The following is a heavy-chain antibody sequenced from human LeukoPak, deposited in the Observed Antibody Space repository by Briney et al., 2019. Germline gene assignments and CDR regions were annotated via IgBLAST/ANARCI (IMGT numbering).Heavy chain of an antibody. Sequence: SETLSLTCSVSGGSISSYYWSWIRLPPGKGLEWVGYLSKSGNTNYSPSLKSRVTIFGDTSKNQFFLKLSSVTAADTAVYYCARARYVNSFYAFDIWGQGTLVTVSS. CDR2: LSKSGNT. J-gene: IGHJ3*02. CDR3: ARARYVNSFYAFDI. CDR1: GGSISSYY. D-gene: IGHD3-9*01. V-gene: IGHV4-59*01.